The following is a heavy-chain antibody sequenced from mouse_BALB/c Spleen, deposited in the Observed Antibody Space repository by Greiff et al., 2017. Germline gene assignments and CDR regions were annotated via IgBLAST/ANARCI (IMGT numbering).Heavy chain of an antibody. D-gene: IGHD1-1*01. CDR1: GDSITSGY. CDR3: ASTTVVANWEFAY. Sequence: EVQVVESGPSLVKPSQTLSLTCSVTGDSITSGYWNWIRKFPGNKLEYMGYISYSGSTYYNPSLKSRISITRDTSKNQYYLQLNSVTTEDTATYYCASTTVVANWEFAYWGQGTLVTVSA. J-gene: IGHJ3*01. V-gene: IGHV3-8*02. CDR2: ISYSGST.